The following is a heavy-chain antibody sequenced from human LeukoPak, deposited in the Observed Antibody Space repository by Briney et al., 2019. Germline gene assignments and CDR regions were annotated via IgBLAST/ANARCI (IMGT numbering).Heavy chain of an antibody. Sequence: AASVKVSCKASGYTFTGYYMHWVRQAPGQGLEWMGWISAYNGNTNYAQKLQGRVTMTTDTSTSTAYMELRSLRSDDTAVYYCARDQTGSSWYKAPGYWGQGTLVTVSS. CDR1: GYTFTGYY. CDR2: ISAYNGNT. J-gene: IGHJ4*02. CDR3: ARDQTGSSWYKAPGY. V-gene: IGHV1-18*04. D-gene: IGHD6-13*01.